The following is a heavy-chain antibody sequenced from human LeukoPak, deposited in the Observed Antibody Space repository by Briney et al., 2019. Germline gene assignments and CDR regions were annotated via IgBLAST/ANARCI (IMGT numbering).Heavy chain of an antibody. V-gene: IGHV1-8*01. CDR1: GYTFTSYD. J-gene: IGHJ5*02. CDR3: ARAPKTTVVTGSRPTYWFDP. D-gene: IGHD4-23*01. CDR2: MNPNSGNT. Sequence: GSVQFSCKASGYTFTSYDINWGRPPTGQGLEWMGWMNPNSGNTGYAQKFQGRVTMTRNTSISTAYMELSSLRSEDTAVYYCARAPKTTVVTGSRPTYWFDPWGQGTLVTVSS.